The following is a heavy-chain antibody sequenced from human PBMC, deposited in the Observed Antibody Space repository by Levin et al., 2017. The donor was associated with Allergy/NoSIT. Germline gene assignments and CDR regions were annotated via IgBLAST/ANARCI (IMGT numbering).Heavy chain of an antibody. J-gene: IGHJ4*02. V-gene: IGHV3-30-3*01. CDR2: TSYDGSGK. D-gene: IGHD1-26*01. CDR3: AVQRSPGIVDATMGFDY. CDR1: GFTFSNYA. Sequence: GESLKISCAASGFTFSNYAMHWVRQAPGKGPEWVAVTSYDGSGKYYADSVKGRFTISRDNSKNTLYLQVNSLKPEDTAVYYCAVQRSPGIVDATMGFDYWGQGTLVTVSS.